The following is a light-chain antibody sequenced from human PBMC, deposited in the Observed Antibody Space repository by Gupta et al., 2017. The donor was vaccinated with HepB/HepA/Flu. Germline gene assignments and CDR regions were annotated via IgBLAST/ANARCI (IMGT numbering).Light chain of an antibody. V-gene: IGLV2-14*01. CDR2: IVS. J-gene: IGLJ3*02. CDR1: SSDIGGFDA. Sequence: QSALTQPASVSGSPGQSITISCTGSSSDIGGFDAGSWYQQYPGKDPKRWMYIVSNRPSGVLYRVAGYTSGNKASPTIPVLKPEDEAKDDCSSYTSGYTLGVVGGGTKLT. CDR3: SSYTSGYTLGV.